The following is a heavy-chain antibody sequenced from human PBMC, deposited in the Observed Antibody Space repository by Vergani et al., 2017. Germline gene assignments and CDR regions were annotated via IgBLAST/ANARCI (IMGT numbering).Heavy chain of an antibody. CDR2: INTNTGNP. D-gene: IGHD3-9*01. CDR1: GYTFTSYA. J-gene: IGHJ6*02. V-gene: IGHV7-4-1*02. Sequence: QVPLVQSGSEFKKPGASVKVSCKASGYTFTSYAMNWVRQAPGHGLEWMGWINTNTGNPTYAQGFTGRFVFSLDTSVSTAYLQISSLKAEDTAVYYCARLRYFDWLVRGDYYYGMDVWGQGTTVTVSS. CDR3: ARLRYFDWLVRGDYYYGMDV.